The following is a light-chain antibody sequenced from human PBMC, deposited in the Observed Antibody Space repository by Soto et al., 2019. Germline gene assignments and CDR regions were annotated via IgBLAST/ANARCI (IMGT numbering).Light chain of an antibody. V-gene: IGLV1-40*01. CDR3: QSYETTLSRV. J-gene: IGLJ1*01. Sequence: QSALAQPPSVSGAAGQRDTISCTGTSSNIGAGYEVHWYQQLPGSAPKLLIQRTTTRPSGVPDRFSGSRSGTSASLAITPLQADDQADPSRQSYETTLSRVFGPGTKVTVL. CDR2: RTT. CDR1: SSNIGAGYE.